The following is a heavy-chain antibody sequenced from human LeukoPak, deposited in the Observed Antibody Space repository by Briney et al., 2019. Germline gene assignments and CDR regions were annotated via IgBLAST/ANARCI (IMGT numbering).Heavy chain of an antibody. CDR1: GFTFSTYA. D-gene: IGHD1-26*01. J-gene: IGHJ4*02. CDR2: IYSDGST. V-gene: IGHV3-53*01. CDR3: AREGGRGRDSPWFDY. Sequence: PGGSLRLSCAASGFTFSTYAMSWVRQAPGKGLEWVSVIYSDGSTYYADSVKGRFTIHRDNSKNTLDLQMTGLRAEDTAVYYCAREGGRGRDSPWFDYWGQGTLVTVSS.